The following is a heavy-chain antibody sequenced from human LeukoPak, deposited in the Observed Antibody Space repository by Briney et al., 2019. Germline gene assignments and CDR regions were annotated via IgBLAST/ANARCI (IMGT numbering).Heavy chain of an antibody. J-gene: IGHJ4*02. V-gene: IGHV3-30*01. CDR1: GFTFSSYA. CDR2: ISYDGSNK. Sequence: PGRSLRLSCAASGFTFSSYAMHWVRQAPGKGLEWVAVISYDGSNKYYADSVKGRFTISRDNSKNTLYLQMNSLRAEDTAVYNCARDGPSFDFWGQGTLVTVSS. CDR3: ARDGPSFDF.